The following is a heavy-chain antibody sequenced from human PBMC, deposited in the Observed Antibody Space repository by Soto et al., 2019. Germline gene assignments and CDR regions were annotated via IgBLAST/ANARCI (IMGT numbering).Heavy chain of an antibody. CDR1: GFTFSSYS. CDR3: ASQDIVVVVAAALDY. J-gene: IGHJ4*02. CDR2: ISSSSSYI. D-gene: IGHD2-15*01. V-gene: IGHV3-21*01. Sequence: PGGSLRLSCAASGFTFSSYSMNWVRQAPGKGLEWVSSISSSSSYIYYADSVKGRFTISRDNAKNSLYLQMNSLRAEDTAVYYCASQDIVVVVAAALDYWGQGTLVTVSS.